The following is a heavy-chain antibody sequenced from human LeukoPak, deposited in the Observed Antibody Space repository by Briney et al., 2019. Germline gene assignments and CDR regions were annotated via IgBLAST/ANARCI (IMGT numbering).Heavy chain of an antibody. CDR2: IWYNGRNQ. J-gene: IGHJ4*02. V-gene: IGHV3-33*01. Sequence: GGSLRLSCAATGFTFSHFGMHWVRQAPGKGLEWVAVIWYNGRNQYYRDSVKGRFTISRDNFKNTLHLQMDSLRVEDTAMYYCVREGTSGNGDGYNSYDYWGQGTLVTVSS. CDR3: VREGTSGNGDGYNSYDY. D-gene: IGHD5-24*01. CDR1: GFTFSHFG.